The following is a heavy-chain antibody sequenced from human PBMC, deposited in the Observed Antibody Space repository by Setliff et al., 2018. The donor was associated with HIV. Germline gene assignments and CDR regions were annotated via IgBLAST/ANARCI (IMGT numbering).Heavy chain of an antibody. J-gene: IGHJ6*03. CDR3: ARERERVGAGNYMDV. V-gene: IGHV1-18*01. D-gene: IGHD1-26*01. CDR2: ISAYNGNT. Sequence: GASVKVSCKASGYTFTSYDISWVRQAPGQGLEWMGWISAYNGNTNYAQKLQGRVTMTTDTSTSTAYTELSSLRSDDTAVYYCARERERVGAGNYMDVWGKGTTVTVSS. CDR1: GYTFTSYD.